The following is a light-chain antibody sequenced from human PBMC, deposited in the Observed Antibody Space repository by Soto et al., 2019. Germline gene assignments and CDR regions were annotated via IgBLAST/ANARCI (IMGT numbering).Light chain of an antibody. J-gene: IGKJ3*01. Sequence: DIQMTQSPSSLSASVGDRVTITCRASQNITKYLNWYQQKPGKAPNLLIYSVSTLHSGVPSRFSGSGSGTDFTLTISSLQPEDFATYYCQQANSFPLTFGPGTKVDIK. CDR3: QQANSFPLT. V-gene: IGKV1-39*01. CDR1: QNITKY. CDR2: SVS.